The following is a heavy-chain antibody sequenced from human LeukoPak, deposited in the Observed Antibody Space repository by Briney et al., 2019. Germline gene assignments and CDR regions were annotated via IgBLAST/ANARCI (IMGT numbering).Heavy chain of an antibody. Sequence: SETLSLTCTVSGGSISSGAYYWSWIRQHPGKGLEWIGYIYYTGSTYYNPSLKSRVTISVDTSKNQFSLKLNSATAADTAVYYCARESWYDTRYFDYWGQGTLVTVSS. CDR2: IYYTGST. J-gene: IGHJ4*02. CDR1: GGSISSGAYY. CDR3: ARESWYDTRYFDY. D-gene: IGHD3-22*01. V-gene: IGHV4-31*03.